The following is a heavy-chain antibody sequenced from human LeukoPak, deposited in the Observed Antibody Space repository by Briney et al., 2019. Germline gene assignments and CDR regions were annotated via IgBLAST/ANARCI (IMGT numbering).Heavy chain of an antibody. J-gene: IGHJ3*02. CDR2: IKQDGSEK. V-gene: IGHV3-7*01. Sequence: GGSLRLSCAASGFTFSSYWMSWVRQAPGKGLEWVANIKQDGSEKYYVDSVKGRFTISRDNAKNSLYLQMNSLRAEDTAVYYCARVKREADDAFDIWGQGTMVTVSS. CDR1: GFTFSSYW. CDR3: ARVKREADDAFDI.